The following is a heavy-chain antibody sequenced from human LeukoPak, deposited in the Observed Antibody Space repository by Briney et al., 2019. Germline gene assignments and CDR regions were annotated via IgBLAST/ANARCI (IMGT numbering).Heavy chain of an antibody. CDR3: ARLRFDFWSGYTHPYFDY. CDR2: IYYSGST. D-gene: IGHD3-3*01. Sequence: SETLSLTCTVSGGSISSSSYYWGWIRQPPGKGLEWIGSIYYSGSTYYNPSLKSRVTISVDTSKIQFSLKLSSVAATDTAVYFCARLRFDFWSGYTHPYFDYWGQGTLVTVSS. CDR1: GGSISSSSYY. V-gene: IGHV4-39*01. J-gene: IGHJ4*02.